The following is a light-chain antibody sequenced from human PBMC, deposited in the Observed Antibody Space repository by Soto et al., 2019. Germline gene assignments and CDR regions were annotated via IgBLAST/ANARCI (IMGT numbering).Light chain of an antibody. V-gene: IGKV1-27*01. CDR1: QGINNY. CDR3: QEYSSAPV. Sequence: DIPMTQSPSSLSASVGDRVTITCRASQGINNYVAWYQQKPGKPPKLLIYAASTVQSGVPSRLSGSGSGTDFRHTINSLKPEDVATYAGQEYSSAPVFGPGTKVDSK. CDR2: AAS. J-gene: IGKJ3*01.